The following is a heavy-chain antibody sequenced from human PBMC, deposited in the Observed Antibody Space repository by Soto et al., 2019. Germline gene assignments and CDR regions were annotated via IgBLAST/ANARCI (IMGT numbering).Heavy chain of an antibody. V-gene: IGHV3-30-3*01. Sequence: PGGSLRLSCAASGFTFSSYAMHWVRQAPGKGLEWVAVISYDGSNKYYADSVKGRFTISRDNSKNTLYLQMNSLRAEDTAVYYCARGGYSSSWEYYFDYWGQGTLVTVSS. CDR1: GFTFSSYA. D-gene: IGHD6-13*01. CDR3: ARGGYSSSWEYYFDY. J-gene: IGHJ4*02. CDR2: ISYDGSNK.